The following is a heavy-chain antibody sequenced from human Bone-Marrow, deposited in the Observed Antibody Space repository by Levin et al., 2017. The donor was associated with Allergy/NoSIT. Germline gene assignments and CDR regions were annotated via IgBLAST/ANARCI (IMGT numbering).Heavy chain of an antibody. D-gene: IGHD2-21*01. CDR1: GYSFTGFY. CDR3: ASAKTYGDYFYYYSMDV. Sequence: ASVKVSCKASGYSFTGFYIHWVRQAPGLGLEWMGRINPNSGLTNFAQKFQGRVAMTKDASISTAYMELTSLTSDDTAVYFCASAKTYGDYFYYYSMDVWGQGTTVTVSS. J-gene: IGHJ6*02. CDR2: INPNSGLT. V-gene: IGHV1-2*06.